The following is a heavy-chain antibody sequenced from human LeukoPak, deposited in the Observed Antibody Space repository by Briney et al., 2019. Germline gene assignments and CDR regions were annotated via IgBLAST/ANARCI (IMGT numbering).Heavy chain of an antibody. J-gene: IGHJ4*02. CDR2: INPSGGST. CDR3: AREGSIFGVVIIRKFDY. D-gene: IGHD3-3*01. CDR1: GYTFTSYY. V-gene: IGHV1-46*01. Sequence: ASVKVSCKASGYTFTSYYMHWVRQAPGQGLGWMGIINPSGGSTSYAQKFQGRVTMTRDTSTSTVYMELCSLRSEDTAVYYCAREGSIFGVVIIRKFDYWGQGTLVTVSS.